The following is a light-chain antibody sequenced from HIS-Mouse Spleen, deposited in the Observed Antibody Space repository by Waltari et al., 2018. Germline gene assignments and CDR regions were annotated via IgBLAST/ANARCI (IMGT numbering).Light chain of an antibody. Sequence: DIQMTQSPSTLSASVGDRVTITCRASQSISSWLAWYQQNPGKAPKLLIYKASSLESGVQSRFSGSGSGTEFTLTISSLQPDDFATYYCQQYNSYPWTFGQGTKVEIK. CDR1: QSISSW. J-gene: IGKJ1*01. V-gene: IGKV1-5*03. CDR2: KAS. CDR3: QQYNSYPWT.